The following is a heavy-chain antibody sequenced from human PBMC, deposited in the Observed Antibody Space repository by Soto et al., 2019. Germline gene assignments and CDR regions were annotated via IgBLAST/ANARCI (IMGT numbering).Heavy chain of an antibody. CDR2: IYPGDSDT. CDR1: GYSFTSYW. J-gene: IGHJ5*02. Sequence: PGESLKISCKGSGYSFTSYWIGWVRQMPGKGLEWMGIIYPGDSDTRYSPSFQGQVTISADKSTSTAYLQWSSLKASDTAMYYCARSIATSNWRRDYHNWFDPWGQGTLVTVSS. CDR3: ARSIATSNWRRDYHNWFDP. D-gene: IGHD6-13*01. V-gene: IGHV5-51*01.